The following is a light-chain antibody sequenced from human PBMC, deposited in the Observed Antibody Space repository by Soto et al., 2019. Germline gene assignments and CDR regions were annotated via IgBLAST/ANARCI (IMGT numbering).Light chain of an antibody. CDR3: QQYNNWPPWT. CDR1: QSVSSN. CDR2: GAS. V-gene: IGKV3-15*01. J-gene: IGKJ1*01. Sequence: EIVMTQSPATLSVSQGERATLSCRASQSVSSNLAWYQQKPGQAPRLLIYGASTRATGIPARFSGSGSGTEYTLTISSLQSEDFAVYYCQQYNNWPPWTLGQGTKVEIK.